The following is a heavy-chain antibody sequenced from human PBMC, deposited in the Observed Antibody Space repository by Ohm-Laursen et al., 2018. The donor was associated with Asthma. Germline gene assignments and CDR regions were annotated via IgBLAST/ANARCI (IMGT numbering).Heavy chain of an antibody. Sequence: SQTLSLTCAVAGDSISSGDNYWSWIRQHPGKGLEWISYIYYTGNTYYNPSLRSRITMSVDTSKNQFSLRLSSVTAADTAVYYCARVGIAARVIDYWGQGTLVTVSS. J-gene: IGHJ4*02. CDR3: ARVGIAARVIDY. CDR1: GDSISSGDNY. D-gene: IGHD6-6*01. V-gene: IGHV4-31*11. CDR2: IYYTGNT.